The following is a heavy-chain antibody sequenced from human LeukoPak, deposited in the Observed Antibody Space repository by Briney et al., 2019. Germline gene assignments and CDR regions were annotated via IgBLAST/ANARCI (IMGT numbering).Heavy chain of an antibody. CDR1: GGSISSGGYY. Sequence: SETLSLTCTVSGGSISSGGYYWSWIRQPPGKGLEWIGYIYHSGSTYYNPSLKSRVTISVDRSKNQFSLKLSSVTAADTAVYYCARQGWIAVAGSSSYYYVAVWGDGTTVTVSS. V-gene: IGHV4-30-2*01. CDR3: ARQGWIAVAGSSSYYYVAV. J-gene: IGHJ6*03. CDR2: IYHSGST. D-gene: IGHD6-19*01.